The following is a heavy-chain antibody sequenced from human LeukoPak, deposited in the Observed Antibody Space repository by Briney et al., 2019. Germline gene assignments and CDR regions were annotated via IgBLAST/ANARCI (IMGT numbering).Heavy chain of an antibody. CDR3: ARGQGSYDFWSGYPQKLYYFDY. D-gene: IGHD3-3*01. CDR2: INHSGST. CDR1: GGSFSGYY. Sequence: PSETLSLTCAVYGGSFSGYYWSWIRQPPGKGLEWIGEINHSGSTNYSPSLKSRVTISVDTSKNQFSLKLSSVTAADTAVYYCARGQGSYDFWSGYPQKLYYFDYWGQGTLVTVSS. V-gene: IGHV4-34*01. J-gene: IGHJ4*02.